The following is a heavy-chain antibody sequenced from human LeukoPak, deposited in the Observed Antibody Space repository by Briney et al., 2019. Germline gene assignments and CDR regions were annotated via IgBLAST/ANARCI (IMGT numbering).Heavy chain of an antibody. CDR2: INPNSGGT. Sequence: ASVKVSCKASGYTFTGYYMHWVRQAPGQGLEWMGWINPNSGGTNYAQKFQGRVTMTTDTPTSTAYMELRSLRSDDTAVYYCASVVLVGATRALDYWGQGTLVTVSS. V-gene: IGHV1-2*02. J-gene: IGHJ4*02. CDR3: ASVVLVGATRALDY. CDR1: GYTFTGYY. D-gene: IGHD1-26*01.